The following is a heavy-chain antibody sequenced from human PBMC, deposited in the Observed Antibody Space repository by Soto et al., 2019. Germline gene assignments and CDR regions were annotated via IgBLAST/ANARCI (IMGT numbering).Heavy chain of an antibody. V-gene: IGHV3-33*01. CDR2: IWYDGSNK. CDR1: GFTFSSYG. J-gene: IGHJ3*02. CDR3: ARDPHYGSGSYYNSLQAFDI. Sequence: GGSLRLSCAASGFTFSSYGMHWVRQAPGKGLEWVAVIWYDGSNKYYADSVKGRFPISRDNSKNTLYLQMNSLRAEDTAVYYCARDPHYGSGSYYNSLQAFDIWGQGTMVTVSS. D-gene: IGHD3-10*01.